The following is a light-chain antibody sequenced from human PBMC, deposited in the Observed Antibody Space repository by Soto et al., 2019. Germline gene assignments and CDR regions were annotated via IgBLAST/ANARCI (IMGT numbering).Light chain of an antibody. V-gene: IGKV3-11*01. CDR3: QQRSNWPPVT. CDR1: QTVSITY. CDR2: DAS. Sequence: PGESATLSCRASQTVSITYLTWYQQKPGQAPRLLIYDASNRATGIPARFSGSGSGTDFTLAISSLEPEDFAVYYCQQRSNWPPVTFGGGTKVDIK. J-gene: IGKJ4*01.